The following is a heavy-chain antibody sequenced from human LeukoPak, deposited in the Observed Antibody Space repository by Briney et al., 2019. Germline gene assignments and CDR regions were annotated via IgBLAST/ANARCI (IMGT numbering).Heavy chain of an antibody. J-gene: IGHJ3*02. CDR1: GGSISSGGYY. V-gene: IGHV4-31*03. Sequence: SETLSLTCTISGGSISSGGYYWSWIRQHPGKGLEWIGYIYYSGSTYYNPSLKSRVTISVDTSKNQFSLKLSSVTAADTAVYYCATRNWAYDAFDIWGQGTMVTVSS. D-gene: IGHD7-27*01. CDR3: ATRNWAYDAFDI. CDR2: IYYSGST.